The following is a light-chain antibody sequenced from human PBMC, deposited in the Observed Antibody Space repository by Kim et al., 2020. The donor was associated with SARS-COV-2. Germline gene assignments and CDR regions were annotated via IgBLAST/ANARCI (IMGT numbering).Light chain of an antibody. V-gene: IGLV2-8*01. J-gene: IGLJ1*01. Sequence: QSALTQPPSASGSPGQSVTIACTRTSSDVGGYNFVSWHQQHPGKAPKLIIYDVNKRPSGVPNRFSGSKSGNTASLTVSGLQAEDEADYYCSSSAGTNNLYGFGTGTKLTVL. CDR1: SSDVGGYNF. CDR3: SSSAGTNNLYG. CDR2: DVN.